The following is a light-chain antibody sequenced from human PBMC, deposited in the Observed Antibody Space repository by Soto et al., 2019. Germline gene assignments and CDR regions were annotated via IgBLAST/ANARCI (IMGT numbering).Light chain of an antibody. CDR2: GAS. CDR1: QRVSSAY. V-gene: IGKV3-15*01. J-gene: IGKJ5*01. CDR3: QQYNNWPPIT. Sequence: EIVLTQSPGTLSLSPAERATLSCRAVQRVSSAYLAWYQQKPGQAPRLLIYGASTRATGIPARFSGSGSGTEFILTIGSLQSEDFAVYYCQQYNNWPPITFGQGTRLEIK.